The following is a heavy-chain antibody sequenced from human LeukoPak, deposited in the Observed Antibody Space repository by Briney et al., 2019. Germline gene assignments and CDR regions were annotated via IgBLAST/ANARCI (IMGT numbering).Heavy chain of an antibody. Sequence: SVKVSCKASGGTFSSYAISWVRQAPGQGLEWMGRIIPILGIANYAQKFQGRVTITADKSTSTAYMELRSLRSEDTAVYYCARALGSGWSQREWGQGTLVTVSS. CDR3: ARALGSGWSQRE. CDR1: GGTFSSYA. D-gene: IGHD6-19*01. CDR2: IIPILGIA. V-gene: IGHV1-69*04. J-gene: IGHJ4*02.